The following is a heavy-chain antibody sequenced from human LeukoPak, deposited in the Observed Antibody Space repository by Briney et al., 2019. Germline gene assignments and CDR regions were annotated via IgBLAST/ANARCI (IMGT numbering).Heavy chain of an antibody. CDR2: IIPIFGTA. Sequence: GASVKVSCKASGGTFSSYAISWVRQAPGQGLEWMGGIIPIFGTANYAQKFQGRVTMTRDTSTSTVYMELSSLRSEDTAVYYCARDLAQNYYGSGSYYKWNAFDIWGQGTMVTVSS. V-gene: IGHV1-69*05. D-gene: IGHD3-10*01. CDR3: ARDLAQNYYGSGSYYKWNAFDI. CDR1: GGTFSSYA. J-gene: IGHJ3*02.